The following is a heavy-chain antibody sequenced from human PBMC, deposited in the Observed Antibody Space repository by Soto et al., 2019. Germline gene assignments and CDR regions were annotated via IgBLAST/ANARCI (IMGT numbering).Heavy chain of an antibody. CDR3: AREVWVPDY. Sequence: HPGGSLRLSCTASGFTFRAYWMHWVRQVPGKGLVWVSRINGDGSITDYADSVKGRFTISRDNARNTLYLQINSLRVEDTAVYHCAREVWVPDYWGQGTLVTVSS. CDR2: INGDGSIT. V-gene: IGHV3-74*01. D-gene: IGHD3-16*01. CDR1: GFTFRAYW. J-gene: IGHJ4*02.